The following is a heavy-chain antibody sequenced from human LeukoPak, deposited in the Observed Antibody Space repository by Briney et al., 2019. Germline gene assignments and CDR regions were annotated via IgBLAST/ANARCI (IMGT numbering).Heavy chain of an antibody. D-gene: IGHD1-14*01. CDR2: IRQDGGEI. J-gene: IGHJ4*02. CDR1: EFTFSTYW. Sequence: GGSLRLSCAASEFTFSTYWMSWVRQAPGKGLEWVANIRQDGGEIYYVDSVKGRFTISRDNAKSSLYLQMNSLRDEDTAVYYCARDKITGASSFDHWGQGTLVTVSS. V-gene: IGHV3-7*04. CDR3: ARDKITGASSFDH.